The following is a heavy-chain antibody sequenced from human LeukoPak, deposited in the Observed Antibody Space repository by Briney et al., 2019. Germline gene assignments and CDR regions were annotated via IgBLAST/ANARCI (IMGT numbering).Heavy chain of an antibody. D-gene: IGHD5-12*01. V-gene: IGHV3-7*01. CDR3: ARGGNSRHNC. CDR1: GFTFSSYW. J-gene: IGHJ4*02. CDR2: INHNGNVN. Sequence: GGSLRLSCAASGFTFSSYWMNWARQAPGKGLEWVASINHNGNVNYYVDSVKGRFSVSRDNAKNSLYLQMNSLRVEDTAVYYCARGGNSRHNCWGQGTLVTVSS.